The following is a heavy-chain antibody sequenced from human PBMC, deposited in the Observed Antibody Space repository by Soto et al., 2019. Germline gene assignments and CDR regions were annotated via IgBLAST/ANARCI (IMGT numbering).Heavy chain of an antibody. CDR1: VFTFSSYA. CDR3: AKSGYASTGYGRDV. D-gene: IGHD2-15*01. V-gene: IGHV3-23*01. CDR2: VSGSGDST. Sequence: GGSLRLSCSASVFTFSSYAMSWVRQAPGKGLDWVSAVSGSGDSTYYGDSVKGRFTISRDNSKNTLYLQMNSLRAEDTAVYYCAKSGYASTGYGRDVSVQVIAVTVS. J-gene: IGHJ6*02.